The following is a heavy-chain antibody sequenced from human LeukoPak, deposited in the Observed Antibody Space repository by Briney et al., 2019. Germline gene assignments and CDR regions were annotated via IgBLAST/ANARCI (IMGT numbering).Heavy chain of an antibody. CDR1: GFTFSNNW. Sequence: PGGSLRLSCAASGFTFSNNWMHWVRQAPGKGLVWVSRISNDGSNTNYADSVKGRFTISRDNAKNTLYLQMNSLRADDTAVYYCARGIAATNYYTDVWGKGTTVTVSS. D-gene: IGHD1-26*01. CDR2: ISNDGSNT. J-gene: IGHJ6*03. CDR3: ARGIAATNYYTDV. V-gene: IGHV3-74*01.